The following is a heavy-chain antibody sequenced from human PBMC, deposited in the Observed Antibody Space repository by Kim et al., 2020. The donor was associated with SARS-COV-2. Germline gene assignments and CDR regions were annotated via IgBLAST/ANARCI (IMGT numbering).Heavy chain of an antibody. J-gene: IGHJ6*02. CDR2: IWYDGSNK. CDR3: ARDGDGGNLRPYYSMGV. Sequence: GGSLRLSCAASGFTFSSYGMHWVRQAPGKGLEWVAVIWYDGSNKYYADSVKGRFTISRDNSKNTLYLQMNSLRAEDTAVYYCARDGDGGNLRPYYSMGVCGQGTLVIVSS. D-gene: IGHD2-15*01. CDR1: GFTFSSYG. V-gene: IGHV3-33*01.